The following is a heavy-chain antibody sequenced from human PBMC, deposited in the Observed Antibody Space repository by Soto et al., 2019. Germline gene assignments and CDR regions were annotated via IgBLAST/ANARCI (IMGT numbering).Heavy chain of an antibody. Sequence: EVLSLTCTVSGIYIDNYYCSWIRQSAGKGLEWIGRIYSSGTTNYNPSIKSRVTMSVDMSKSQFSLNVRSVTAADTAVYYCVRDVGGSGWFAPWGQGTLVTVSS. CDR2: IYSSGTT. CDR3: VRDVGGSGWFAP. CDR1: GIYIDNYY. V-gene: IGHV4-4*07. J-gene: IGHJ5*02.